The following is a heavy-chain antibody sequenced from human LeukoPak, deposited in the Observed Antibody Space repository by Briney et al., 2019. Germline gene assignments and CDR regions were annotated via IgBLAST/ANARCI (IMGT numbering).Heavy chain of an antibody. Sequence: ASVKLSCKASGYTFTSYDINWVRQATGQGLEWMGWMNPNSGNTGYAQKFQRRVTMTRNTSISTAFMELSSLRSEDTAVYYCARRNTIMVAGLDYWGQGTLVTVSS. CDR3: ARRNTIMVAGLDY. CDR1: GYTFTSYD. CDR2: MNPNSGNT. V-gene: IGHV1-8*01. D-gene: IGHD5-24*01. J-gene: IGHJ4*02.